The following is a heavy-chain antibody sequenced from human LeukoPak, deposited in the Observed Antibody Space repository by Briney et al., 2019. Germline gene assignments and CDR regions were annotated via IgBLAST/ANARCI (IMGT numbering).Heavy chain of an antibody. D-gene: IGHD1-7*01. CDR3: ARRWNYGRNYYIDV. Sequence: SETLCLTCAVYGGSFSNYYWSWIRQTPGKGMEWIGEINDSGRINYNPSLMSRVTVSVDTSKNQFSLRLTSVTATDTAVYYCARRWNYGRNYYIDVWGKGATVSVSS. J-gene: IGHJ6*03. CDR2: INDSGRI. CDR1: GGSFSNYY. V-gene: IGHV4-34*01.